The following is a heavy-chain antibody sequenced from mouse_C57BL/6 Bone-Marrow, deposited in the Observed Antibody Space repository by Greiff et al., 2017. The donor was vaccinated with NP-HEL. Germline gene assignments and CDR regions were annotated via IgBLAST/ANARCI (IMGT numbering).Heavy chain of an antibody. V-gene: IGHV1-20*01. CDR3: ARDGLRYLDY. D-gene: IGHD1-1*01. J-gene: IGHJ2*01. Sequence: VQLKQPGAELVKPGDSVKISCKASGYSFTGYFMNWVMQSHGKSLEWIGRINPYNGDTFYNQKFKGKATLTVDKSSSTAHMELRSLTSEDSAVYYCARDGLRYLDYWGQGTTLTVSS. CDR1: GYSFTGYF. CDR2: INPYNGDT.